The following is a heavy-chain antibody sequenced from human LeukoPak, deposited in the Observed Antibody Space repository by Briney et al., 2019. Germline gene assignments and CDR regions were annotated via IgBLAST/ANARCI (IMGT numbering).Heavy chain of an antibody. CDR1: GYTFTSYG. D-gene: IGHD6-19*01. CDR2: ISAYNGNT. CDR3: ARNRAVAGDGVFDY. Sequence: GASVKVSCKASGYTFTSYGISWVRQAPGQGLEWMGWISAYNGNTNYAQKLQGRVTMTTDTSTSTAYMELRSLRSDDTAVYYCARNRAVAGDGVFDYWGQGTLVTVSS. J-gene: IGHJ4*02. V-gene: IGHV1-18*01.